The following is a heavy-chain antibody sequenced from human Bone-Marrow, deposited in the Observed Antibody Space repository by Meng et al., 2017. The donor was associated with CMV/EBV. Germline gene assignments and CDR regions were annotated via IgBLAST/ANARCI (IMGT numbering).Heavy chain of an antibody. CDR2: LYYSGST. J-gene: IGHJ6*02. CDR3: ARELRPYGMDV. CDR1: GGSVGSGSYY. Sequence: SETLSLTCTVSGGSVGSGSYYWSWIRQPPGKGLEWIGYLYYSGSTNYNPSLKSRVTISVDTSKNQFSLKLSSVTAADTAVYYCARELRPYGMDVWGQGTTVTVSS. V-gene: IGHV4-61*01.